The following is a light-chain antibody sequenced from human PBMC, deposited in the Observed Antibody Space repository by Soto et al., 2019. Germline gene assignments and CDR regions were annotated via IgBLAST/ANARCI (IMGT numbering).Light chain of an antibody. J-gene: IGKJ1*01. CDR1: QRVSSFY. CDR3: QHYGSSTKT. V-gene: IGKV3-20*01. Sequence: EIVLTQSPDTLSLSPGERATLSCRASQRVSSFYLAWYQQKPGQAPRLLISGASSRATGIPDRFSGSGSGTDFTLTISSLAPEDFAVYYCQHYGSSTKTFGQGTKVEIK. CDR2: GAS.